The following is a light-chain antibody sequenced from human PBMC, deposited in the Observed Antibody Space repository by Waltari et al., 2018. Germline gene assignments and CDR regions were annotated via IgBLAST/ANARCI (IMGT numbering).Light chain of an antibody. J-gene: IGKJ1*01. CDR3: QQYSNYPWT. Sequence: DIQMTQSPSTLSAFVGDRVTITCRASQGIASWLAWYQQRPGKAPTLLIYGASNLQRGVPSRFSGSGSGTEFTLTISSLQPDDFATYYCQQYSNYPWTFGQGTNVEIK. V-gene: IGKV1-5*01. CDR2: GAS. CDR1: QGIASW.